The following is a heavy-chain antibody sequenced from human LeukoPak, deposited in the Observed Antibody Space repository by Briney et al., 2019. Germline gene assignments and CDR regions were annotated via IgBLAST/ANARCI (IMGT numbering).Heavy chain of an antibody. J-gene: IGHJ4*02. Sequence: GRSLRLSCAPSGFTFSSYGMHWVRQAPGKGLEWVAVISYDGSNKYYADSVKGRFTISRDNSKNTLYLQMNSLRAEDTAVYYCAKSTVNGDYWGQGTLVTVSS. CDR1: GFTFSSYG. CDR2: ISYDGSNK. D-gene: IGHD1-1*01. V-gene: IGHV3-30*18. CDR3: AKSTVNGDY.